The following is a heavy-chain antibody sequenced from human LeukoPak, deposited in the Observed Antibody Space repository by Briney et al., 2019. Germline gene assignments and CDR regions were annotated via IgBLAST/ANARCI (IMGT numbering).Heavy chain of an antibody. CDR3: SRQGYGRLSYAVH. CDR1: RDSVRTTPSC. Sequence: PSETLSLTPTLSRDSVRTTPSCGGSIRQPPGKGLEWIGNLFHSGTTYYNPSLKSRVSISVDTSKNQFSLKLNSVTAADTAVYDCSRQGYGRLSYAVHSGEGTLVTVSS. J-gene: IGHJ4*02. CDR2: LFHSGTT. V-gene: IGHV4-39*01. D-gene: IGHD3-16*01.